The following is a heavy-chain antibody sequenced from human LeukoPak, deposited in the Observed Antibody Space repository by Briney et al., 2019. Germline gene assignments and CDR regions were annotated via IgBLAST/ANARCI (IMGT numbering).Heavy chain of an antibody. CDR1: GFTFSSYA. D-gene: IGHD3-22*01. V-gene: IGHV3-23*01. CDR2: ISGSGGST. J-gene: IGHJ3*02. CDR3: AKDLFYYDSSGYLAGAFDI. Sequence: PGGSLRLSCAASGFTFSSYAMSWVRQAPGKGLEWVSAISGSGGSTYYADSVKGRFTISRDNSKNTLYLQMNSLRAEDPAVYYCAKDLFYYDSSGYLAGAFDIWGQGTMVTVSS.